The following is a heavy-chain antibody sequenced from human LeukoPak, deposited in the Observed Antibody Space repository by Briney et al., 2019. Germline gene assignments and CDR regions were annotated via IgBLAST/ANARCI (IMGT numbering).Heavy chain of an antibody. D-gene: IGHD2-2*01. V-gene: IGHV4-34*01. CDR2: INHSGST. J-gene: IGHJ4*02. CDR1: GGSFSGYY. CDR3: ARVDTVVVPAAIDY. Sequence: SETLSLTCAVYGGSFSGYYWSRIRQPPGKGLEWIGEINHSGSTNYNPSLKSRVTISVDTSMNQFSLKLSSVTAADTAVYYCARVDTVVVPAAIDYWGQGTLVTVSS.